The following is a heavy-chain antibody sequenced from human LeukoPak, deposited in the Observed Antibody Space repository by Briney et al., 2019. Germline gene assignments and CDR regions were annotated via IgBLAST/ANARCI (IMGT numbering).Heavy chain of an antibody. V-gene: IGHV4-39*01. CDR2: INYSGNR. CDR1: GGFISCSHYY. Sequence: PSETLSLSCTVSGGFISCSHYYWAWIRQPPGKGLEWIGMINYSGNRYYNPSLWSRATISVDTSTNQFSLNLNSVTAADTAVYYCARRYDYWGQGTLVAVSS. J-gene: IGHJ4*02. CDR3: ARRYDY.